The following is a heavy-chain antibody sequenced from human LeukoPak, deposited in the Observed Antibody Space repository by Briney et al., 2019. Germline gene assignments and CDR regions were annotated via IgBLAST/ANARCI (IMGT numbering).Heavy chain of an antibody. V-gene: IGHV4-34*01. J-gene: IGHJ6*03. D-gene: IGHD1-26*01. CDR2: INHSGST. CDR1: GGSFSGYY. CDR3: ARLGATHPYYMDV. Sequence: SETLSLTCAVYGGSFSGYYWSWIRQPPGKGLEWIGEINHSGSTNYNPSLKSRVTISVDTSKNQFSLKLSSVTAADTAVYYCARLGATHPYYMDVWGKGPRSPSP.